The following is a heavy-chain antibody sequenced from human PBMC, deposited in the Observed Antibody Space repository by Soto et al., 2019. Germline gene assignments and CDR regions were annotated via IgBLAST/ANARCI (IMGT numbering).Heavy chain of an antibody. CDR3: ARVRDCSGGSCYLFDY. J-gene: IGHJ4*02. D-gene: IGHD2-15*01. CDR2: IIPILGIA. V-gene: IGHV1-69*02. CDR1: GGTFSSYT. Sequence: QVQLVQSGAEVKKPGSSVKVSCKASGGTFSSYTISWVRQAPGQGLEWMGRIIPILGIANYAQKFQGRVTITADKSTRTAYMELSSLRSEDTAVYYCARVRDCSGGSCYLFDYWGQGTLVTVSS.